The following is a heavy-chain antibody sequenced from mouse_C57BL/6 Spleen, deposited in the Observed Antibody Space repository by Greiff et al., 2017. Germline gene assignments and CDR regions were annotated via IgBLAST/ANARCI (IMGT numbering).Heavy chain of an antibody. CDR3: ARITTVVATDAMDY. J-gene: IGHJ4*01. Sequence: QVQLKQSGAELARPGASVKMSCKASGYTFTSYTMHWVKQRPGQGLEWIGYINPSSGYTKYNQKFKDKATLTADKSSSTAYMQLSSLTSEDSAFYYCARITTVVATDAMDYWGQGTSVTVSS. CDR1: GYTFTSYT. V-gene: IGHV1-4*01. CDR2: INPSSGYT. D-gene: IGHD1-1*01.